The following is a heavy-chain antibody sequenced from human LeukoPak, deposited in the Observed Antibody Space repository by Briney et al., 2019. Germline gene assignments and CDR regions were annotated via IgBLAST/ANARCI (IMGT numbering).Heavy chain of an antibody. J-gene: IGHJ4*02. D-gene: IGHD3-22*01. CDR3: AITYYYDSSGYPVN. CDR1: GFTFSSYC. Sequence: PGGSLRLSCAASGFTFSSYCMHWVRQAPGKGLAWVSRINSDGSSTSYADSVKGRFTISRDNAKNTLYLQMNSMRAEDTAVYYCAITYYYDSSGYPVNWGQGTLVTVSS. V-gene: IGHV3-74*01. CDR2: INSDGSST.